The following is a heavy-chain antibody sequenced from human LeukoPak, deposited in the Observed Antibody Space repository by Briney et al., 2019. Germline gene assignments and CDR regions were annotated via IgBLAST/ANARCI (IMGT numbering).Heavy chain of an antibody. CDR1: GYSISSGYY. J-gene: IGHJ4*02. CDR3: ARGGPDYYDSSGYYPLDY. Sequence: SETLSLTCTVSGYSISSGYYWGWIRQPPGKGLEWIGCIYHSGSTYYNPSLKSRVTISVDRSKNQFSLKLSSVTAADTAVYYCARGGPDYYDSSGYYPLDYWGQGTLVTVSS. CDR2: IYHSGST. V-gene: IGHV4-38-2*02. D-gene: IGHD3-22*01.